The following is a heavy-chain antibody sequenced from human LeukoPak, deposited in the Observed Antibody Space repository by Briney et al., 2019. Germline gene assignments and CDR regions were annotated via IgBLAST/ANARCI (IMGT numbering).Heavy chain of an antibody. V-gene: IGHV1-2*02. CDR3: ARDHGPSSGWLDP. CDR1: GYTFTDYY. D-gene: IGHD2-8*01. Sequence: ASVKVSCKASGYTFTDYYMHWVRQAPGQGFEWVAWINPNSGGIHYAESFAGTVTVTRDTSVSTAYMELTRLTSDDTAVNYCARDHGPSSGWLDPWGQGTLVTVSS. CDR2: INPNSGGI. J-gene: IGHJ5*01.